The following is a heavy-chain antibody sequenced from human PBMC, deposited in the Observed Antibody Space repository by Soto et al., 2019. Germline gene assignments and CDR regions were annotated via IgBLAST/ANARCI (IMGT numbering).Heavy chain of an antibody. CDR1: GFTFGDYW. D-gene: IGHD3-16*01. J-gene: IGHJ5*01. Sequence: GGSLRLSCTASGFTFGDYWMSWVRQAPGKGLEWVAIIKQDEGDKYYVDSVKGRFTISRDNAENSLYLQMNSLRAEDTAVYYCARGTNVDSAYRWFDSWGQGTLVTVSS. V-gene: IGHV3-7*01. CDR2: IKQDEGDK. CDR3: ARGTNVDSAYRWFDS.